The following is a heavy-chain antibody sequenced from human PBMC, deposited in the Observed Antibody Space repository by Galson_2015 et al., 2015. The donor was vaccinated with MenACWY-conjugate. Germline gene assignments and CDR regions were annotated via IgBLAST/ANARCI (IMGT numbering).Heavy chain of an antibody. CDR3: VRDRGDTVAVIPADYFDY. J-gene: IGHJ4*02. CDR1: GFTFTRHW. CDR2: ISRDGTST. Sequence: SLRLSCAVSGFTFTRHWMHWVRQVPGKGLVWVSRISRDGTSTTYADSVKGRFTISRDNAKNTLYLQMSSLRVEDTAMYYCVRDRGDTVAVIPADYFDYWGQGTLVTVSP. D-gene: IGHD2-15*01. V-gene: IGHV3-74*01.